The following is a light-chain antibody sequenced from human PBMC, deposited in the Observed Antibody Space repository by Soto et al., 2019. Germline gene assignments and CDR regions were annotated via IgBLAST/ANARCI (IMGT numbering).Light chain of an antibody. CDR1: QTISSW. V-gene: IGKV1-5*03. J-gene: IGKJ1*01. Sequence: DIQMTQSPSTLSGSVGDRFTITCRGSQTISSWLARYQQKPGKAPKLLIYKASTLKSVVPSRFSGSGSGTEFTLTISSLQPDDFATYYCQHYNSYQEAFGQGTKVDIK. CDR3: QHYNSYQEA. CDR2: KAS.